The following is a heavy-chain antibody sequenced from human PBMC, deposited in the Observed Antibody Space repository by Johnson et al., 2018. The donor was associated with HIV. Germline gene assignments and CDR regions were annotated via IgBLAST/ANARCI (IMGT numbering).Heavy chain of an antibody. J-gene: IGHJ3*02. Sequence: QVQLVESGGGLVQPGGSLRLSCAASGFTFSSYGMHWVRQAPGKGLEWVAFIRYDGSNKYYADSVKGRFTISRYNSKNTLYLQMNSLRAEDTAVYYCAKLLLEMATIQAFDIWGQGTMVTVSS. D-gene: IGHD5-24*01. V-gene: IGHV3-30*02. CDR3: AKLLLEMATIQAFDI. CDR2: IRYDGSNK. CDR1: GFTFSSYG.